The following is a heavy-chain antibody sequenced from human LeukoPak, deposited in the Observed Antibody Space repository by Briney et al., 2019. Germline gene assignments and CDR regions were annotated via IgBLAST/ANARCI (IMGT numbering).Heavy chain of an antibody. CDR1: GGSISSSNW. CDR2: IYHSGST. V-gene: IGHV4-4*02. J-gene: IGHJ3*02. D-gene: IGHD3-9*01. Sequence: SGTLSLTCAVSGGSISSSNWWSWVRQPPGKGLEWIGEIYHSGSTNYNPSLKSRVTISVDTSKNQFSLKLSSVTAADTAVYYCASNYYDILTGTILYPFDIWGQGTMVTVSS. CDR3: ASNYYDILTGTILYPFDI.